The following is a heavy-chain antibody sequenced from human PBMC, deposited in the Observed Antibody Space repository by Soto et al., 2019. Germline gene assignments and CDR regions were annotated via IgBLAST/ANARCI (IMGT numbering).Heavy chain of an antibody. CDR2: ISWDTGSI. D-gene: IGHD3-22*01. CDR1: GFTFHDYV. J-gene: IGHJ6*02. Sequence: EVQLVESGGALVQPGRSLRLSCAASGFTFHDYVMHWVRQAPGKALEWVSGISWDTGSIGYADSVEGRFTISRDNAKNFLYLQMNSLRAEDTALYYCTRTYYYDSSGSPTTNYYYGMDVWGQGTTVTVSS. V-gene: IGHV3-9*01. CDR3: TRTYYYDSSGSPTTNYYYGMDV.